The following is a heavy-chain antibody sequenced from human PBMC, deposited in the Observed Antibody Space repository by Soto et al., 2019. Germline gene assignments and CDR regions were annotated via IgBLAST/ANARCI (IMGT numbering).Heavy chain of an antibody. D-gene: IGHD3-10*01. CDR3: ARLDGSGSYYLRYFDY. V-gene: IGHV5-51*01. J-gene: IGHJ4*02. Sequence: GESLKISCKGSGYSFTSYWIGWVRQMPGKGLEWMGIIYPGDSDTRYSPSFQGQVTISADKSISTAYLQWSSLKAPDSAMYYCARLDGSGSYYLRYFDYWGQGTLVTGSS. CDR2: IYPGDSDT. CDR1: GYSFTSYW.